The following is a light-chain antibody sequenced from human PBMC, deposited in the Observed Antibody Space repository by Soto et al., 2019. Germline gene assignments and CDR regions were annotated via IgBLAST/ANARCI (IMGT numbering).Light chain of an antibody. CDR2: GNS. CDR3: QSFDSNLSGSF. J-gene: IGLJ1*01. Sequence: QSVLTQPPSVSGAPGQRVTISCTGSSFNIGAGYDVHWYQQLPGTAPKLLIYGNSNRPSGVPDRFSGSKSGTSASLAITGLQAEDEADYYCQSFDSNLSGSFFGTGTKLNVL. V-gene: IGLV1-40*01. CDR1: SFNIGAGYD.